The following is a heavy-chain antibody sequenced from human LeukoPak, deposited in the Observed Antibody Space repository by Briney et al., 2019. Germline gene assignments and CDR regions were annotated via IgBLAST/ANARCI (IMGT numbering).Heavy chain of an antibody. CDR3: ARDSVVGDY. CDR1: GYTFTGSY. Sequence: ASVKVSCKASGYTFTGSYIHWVRQAPGQGLEWMGWINPHSGGTNYAQKFQGGVTMTRDTSITTAYMELSSLRAEDTAVYYCARDSVVGDYWGQGTLVTVSS. V-gene: IGHV1-2*02. J-gene: IGHJ4*02. CDR2: INPHSGGT. D-gene: IGHD2-15*01.